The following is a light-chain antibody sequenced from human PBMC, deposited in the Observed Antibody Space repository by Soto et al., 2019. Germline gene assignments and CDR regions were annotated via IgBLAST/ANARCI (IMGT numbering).Light chain of an antibody. CDR2: DVS. Sequence: QSALTQPASVSGSPGQSITISCTGTSSDVGGYNYVSWYQQHPGKAPKLMIYDVSDRPSGVSNRFSGSKSGNTASLTISGLQAEDESDYFCSSYTSSSTPLVFGTVTKVSV. CDR1: SSDVGGYNY. CDR3: SSYTSSSTPLV. J-gene: IGLJ1*01. V-gene: IGLV2-14*03.